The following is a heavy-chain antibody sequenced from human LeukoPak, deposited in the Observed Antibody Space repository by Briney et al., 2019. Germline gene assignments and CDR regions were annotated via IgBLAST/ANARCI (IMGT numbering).Heavy chain of an antibody. J-gene: IGHJ3*02. CDR2: INTDGSST. CDR3: ARDYDAFDI. Sequence: GGSLRLSCAASGFTFSSYWMHWVRQAPGKGLVWVSRINTDGSSTSYAESVRGRLTISRDNAKNTLYLQMNSLRAEDTAVYYCARDYDAFDIWGQGTMVTVSS. CDR1: GFTFSSYW. V-gene: IGHV3-74*01.